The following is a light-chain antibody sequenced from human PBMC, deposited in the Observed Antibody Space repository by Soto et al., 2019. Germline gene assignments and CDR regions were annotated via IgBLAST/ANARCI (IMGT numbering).Light chain of an antibody. CDR3: SSYTSGSTFYV. CDR1: SSDIGGYNY. Sequence: SAVTQPASVSGSPGQSITISCTGTSSDIGGYNYVSWLQQHPGKAPKLMISDVSNRPSGVSNRFSGSKSGNTASLTISGLQAEDEADYYCSSYTSGSTFYVFGTGTKVTVL. V-gene: IGLV2-14*01. J-gene: IGLJ1*01. CDR2: DVS.